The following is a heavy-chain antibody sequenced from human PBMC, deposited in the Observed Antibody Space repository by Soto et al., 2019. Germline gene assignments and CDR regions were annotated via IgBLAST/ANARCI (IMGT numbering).Heavy chain of an antibody. J-gene: IGHJ6*03. D-gene: IGHD6-6*01. V-gene: IGHV3-23*01. CDR3: ARLQQLLPYYYYYMDV. CDR1: GFTFSSYG. Sequence: PGGSLSLSCAASGFTFSSYGMHWVRQAPGKGLEWVSAISGSGGSTYYADSVKGRFTISRDTSKNTLYLQMNSLRAADTAVYYCARLQQLLPYYYYYMDVWGKGTTVTVSS. CDR2: ISGSGGST.